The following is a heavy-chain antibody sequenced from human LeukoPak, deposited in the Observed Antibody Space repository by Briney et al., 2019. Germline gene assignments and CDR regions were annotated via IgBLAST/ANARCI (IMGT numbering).Heavy chain of an antibody. CDR3: ARDEWELGAFDI. V-gene: IGHV3-23*01. J-gene: IGHJ3*02. D-gene: IGHD1-26*01. CDR2: ISGSGGST. Sequence: GGSLRLSCAASGFTFSSYAMSWVRQAPGKGLEWVSVISGSGGSTHYADSVKGRFTISRDNAKNSLYLQMNSLRAEDTAVYYCARDEWELGAFDIWGQGTMVTVSS. CDR1: GFTFSSYA.